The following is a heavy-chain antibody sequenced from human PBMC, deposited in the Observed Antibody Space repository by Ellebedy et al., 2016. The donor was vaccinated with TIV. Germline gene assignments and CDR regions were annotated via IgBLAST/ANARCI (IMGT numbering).Heavy chain of an antibody. CDR2: ISGSGGST. J-gene: IGHJ4*02. V-gene: IGHV3-23*01. CDR3: AKDKQLPDFDY. Sequence: GESLKISCAASGFTFSSYAMSWVRQAPGKGLEWVSAISGSGGSTYYADSVKGRFTISRDNSKNTLYLQMNSLRAEDTAVYYCAKDKQLPDFDYWGQGTLVTVSS. CDR1: GFTFSSYA. D-gene: IGHD5-18*01.